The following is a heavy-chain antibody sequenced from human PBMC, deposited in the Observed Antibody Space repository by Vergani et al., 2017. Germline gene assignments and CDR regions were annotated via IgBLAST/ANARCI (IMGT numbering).Heavy chain of an antibody. CDR1: GASISSAGYY. J-gene: IGHJ4*02. D-gene: IGHD3-9*01. V-gene: IGHV4-31*03. CDR3: ARRSGIVYDIFSGTQYFFDF. CDR2: IYNISDT. Sequence: QVQLRESGPRLVRPSETLSLTCTVSGASISSAGYYWTWIRQFPGKDLEWIGYIYNISDTYYNPSLLDRVHMFIDTSKNELSLDLASVTAADTAQYYCARRSGIVYDIFSGTQYFFDFWGQGTLVTVSS.